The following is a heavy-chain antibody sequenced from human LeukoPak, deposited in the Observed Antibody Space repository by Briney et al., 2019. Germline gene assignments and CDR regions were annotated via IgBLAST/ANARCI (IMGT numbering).Heavy chain of an antibody. D-gene: IGHD3-10*01. V-gene: IGHV3-23*05. CDR1: GFTFNNYV. Sequence: GGSLRLSCTAPGFTFNNYVMSWVRQAPGKGLEWVSSIKISGYADYADSVKGRFAISTDNSKNTLYLQMNSLRVEDTAVYFCAARKVRGVWFYLDYWGQGTLVTVSS. CDR2: IKISGYA. J-gene: IGHJ4*02. CDR3: AARKVRGVWFYLDY.